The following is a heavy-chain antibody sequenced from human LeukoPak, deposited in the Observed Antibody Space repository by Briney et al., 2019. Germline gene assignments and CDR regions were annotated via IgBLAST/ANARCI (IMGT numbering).Heavy chain of an antibody. CDR3: ARVAVAGNNDY. D-gene: IGHD6-19*01. Sequence: ASVKVSCKASGYTFTGYYMHWVRQAPGQGLEWMGWINPNSGGTSYAQKFQGRVTMTRDTSISTAYMELSRLRSDDTAVYYCARVAVAGNNDYWGQGTLVTVSS. J-gene: IGHJ4*02. V-gene: IGHV1-2*02. CDR1: GYTFTGYY. CDR2: INPNSGGT.